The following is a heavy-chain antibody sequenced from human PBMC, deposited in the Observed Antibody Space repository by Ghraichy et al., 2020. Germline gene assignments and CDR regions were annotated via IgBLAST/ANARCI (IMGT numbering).Heavy chain of an antibody. CDR2: ISSSSSTI. CDR1: GFTFSSYS. D-gene: IGHD5-18*01. J-gene: IGHJ4*02. V-gene: IGHV3-48*02. CDR3: AREEDTAMVSQSRSFDY. Sequence: GGSLRLSCAASGFTFSSYSMNWVRQAPGKGLEWVSYISSSSSTIYYADSVKGRFTISRDNAKNSLYLQMNSLRDEDTAVYYCAREEDTAMVSQSRSFDYWGQGTLVTVSS.